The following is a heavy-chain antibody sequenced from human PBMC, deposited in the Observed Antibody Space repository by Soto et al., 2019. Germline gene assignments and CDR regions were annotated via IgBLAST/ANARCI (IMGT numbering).Heavy chain of an antibody. J-gene: IGHJ5*02. D-gene: IGHD6-13*01. V-gene: IGHV3-7*05. CDR1: GFTFSSYW. CDR3: ARTAAAGTSLGWFDP. Sequence: PGGSLRLSCAASGFTFSSYWMSWVRQAPGKGLEWVANIKQDGSEKYYVDSVKGRFTISRDNAKNSLYLQMNSLRAEDTAVYYCARTAAAGTSLGWFDPWGQGTLVTVSS. CDR2: IKQDGSEK.